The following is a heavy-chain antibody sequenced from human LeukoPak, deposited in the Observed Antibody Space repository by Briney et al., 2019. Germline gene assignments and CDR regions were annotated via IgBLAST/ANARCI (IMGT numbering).Heavy chain of an antibody. CDR3: TTDYDSSDELLDY. Sequence: GGSLRLSCAASGFTFSSYGMHWVRQAPGKGLEWVAVISYDGSNKYYADSVKGRFTIFRDNSKNTLYLQMNSLKTEDTAVYYCTTDYDSSDELLDYWGQGTLVTVSS. D-gene: IGHD3-22*01. J-gene: IGHJ4*02. V-gene: IGHV3-30*03. CDR2: ISYDGSNK. CDR1: GFTFSSYG.